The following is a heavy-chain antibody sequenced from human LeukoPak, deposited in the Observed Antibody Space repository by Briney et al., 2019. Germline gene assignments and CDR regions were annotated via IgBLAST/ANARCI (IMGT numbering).Heavy chain of an antibody. CDR2: IYSGGST. Sequence: PGGSLRVSCAASGFTVSSNYISWVRQAPGKGLEWVSVIYSGGSTYYADSVEGRFSISRDNSKNTVYLQMNSLRAEDTAVYCCARVRDGYFIDYWGQGTLVTVSS. J-gene: IGHJ4*02. CDR1: GFTVSSNY. D-gene: IGHD5-24*01. CDR3: ARVRDGYFIDY. V-gene: IGHV3-66*01.